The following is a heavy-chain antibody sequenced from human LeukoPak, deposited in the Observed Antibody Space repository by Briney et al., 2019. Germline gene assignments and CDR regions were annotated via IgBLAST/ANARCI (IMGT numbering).Heavy chain of an antibody. CDR2: ISYIGST. D-gene: IGHD4-17*01. V-gene: IGHV4-59*11. CDR3: ARDLVTVTKGFDI. Sequence: SQTLSLTCAVSADSFSSHYWTWIRQPPGKGLEWIGYISYIGSTNYNPSLKSRVTISIDTSKNQFSLKLTSVTAADTAVYYCARDLVTVTKGFDIWGQGTMVSVSS. CDR1: ADSFSSHY. J-gene: IGHJ3*02.